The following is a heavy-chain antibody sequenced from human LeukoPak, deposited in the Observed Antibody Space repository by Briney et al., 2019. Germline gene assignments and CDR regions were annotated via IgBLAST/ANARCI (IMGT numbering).Heavy chain of an antibody. D-gene: IGHD5-12*01. CDR2: IYPGDSDT. CDR3: ARRRYNVYSGYDFDS. V-gene: IGHV5-51*01. Sequence: GESLKISCKGSGYSFINYWIGWVRQMPGKGLEWMGIIYPGDSDTRYSPSFQGQVTISADKPISTAYLQWSSLKASDTAMYYCARRRYNVYSGYDFDSWGQGTLVTVSS. J-gene: IGHJ5*01. CDR1: GYSFINYW.